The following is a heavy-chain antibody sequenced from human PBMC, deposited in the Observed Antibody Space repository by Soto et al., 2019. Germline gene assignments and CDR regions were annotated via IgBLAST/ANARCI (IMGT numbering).Heavy chain of an antibody. J-gene: IGHJ4*02. CDR1: GFTFSDYY. CDR3: ARLNFSTTWNKSPFNY. CDR2: LSRSATLI. Sequence: PGGSLRLSCAASGFTFSDYYMSWLRRAPGKGLEWVSYLSRSATLIYYADSVKGRFTISRDNAKNSLYLQMNSLRAEDTAVYYCARLNFSTTWNKSPFNYWGQGTLVTVS. D-gene: IGHD6-13*01. V-gene: IGHV3-11*01.